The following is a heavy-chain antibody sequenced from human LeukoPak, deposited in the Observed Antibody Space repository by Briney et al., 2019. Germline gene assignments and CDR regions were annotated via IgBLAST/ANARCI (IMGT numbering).Heavy chain of an antibody. CDR2: IIPIFGTA. CDR3: ARGSAVAGGDNWFDP. D-gene: IGHD6-19*01. J-gene: IGHJ5*02. V-gene: IGHV1-69*13. CDR1: GGTFSSYA. Sequence: GASVKVSCKASGGTFSSYAISWVRQAPGQGLEWMGGIIPIFGTANYAQKFQGRVTITADESTSTAYMELSSLRSEDTAVYYCARGSAVAGGDNWFDPWGQGTLVTVYS.